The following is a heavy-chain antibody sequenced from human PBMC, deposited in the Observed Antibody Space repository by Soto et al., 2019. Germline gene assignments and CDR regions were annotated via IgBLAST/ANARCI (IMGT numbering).Heavy chain of an antibody. J-gene: IGHJ4*02. CDR1: GYSFSTYG. CDR2: ISGLNGNT. V-gene: IGHV1-18*01. CDR3: ARDLFGEDGAGYFDY. Sequence: QVHLVQSGVEVKKPGASVKVSCKASGYSFSTYGISWVRQAPGQGLEWMGWISGLNGNTNYAQNLQGRVTMTTDTSMSTAYMELRSLGFDDTAMYYCARDLFGEDGAGYFDYWGQGTLVTVSS. D-gene: IGHD3-10*01.